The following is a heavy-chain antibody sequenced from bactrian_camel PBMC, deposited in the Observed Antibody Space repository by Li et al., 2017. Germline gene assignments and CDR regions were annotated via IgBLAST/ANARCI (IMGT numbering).Heavy chain of an antibody. V-gene: IGHV3S1*01. CDR2: IDSGGSTT. CDR1: GFIFSNYW. D-gene: IGHD7*01. J-gene: IGHJ4*01. CDR3: AADQLYGTCRDVLDFPA. Sequence: HVQLVESGGDLLQPGGSLRLSCAASGFIFSNYWMYWVRQAPGKGREWVASIDSGGSTTYYADSVKGRFIITRDKAKDLVYLQMNGLQPEDTGMYYCAADQLYGTCRDVLDFPARGQGTQVTDS.